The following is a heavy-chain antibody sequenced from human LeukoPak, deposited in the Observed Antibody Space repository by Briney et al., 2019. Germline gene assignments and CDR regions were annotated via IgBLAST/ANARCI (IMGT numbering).Heavy chain of an antibody. J-gene: IGHJ4*02. V-gene: IGHV3-21*01. D-gene: IGHD1-26*01. Sequence: GGSLRLSCTASGFTFINYSMSWVRQAPGKGLEWVSSISTNSAFIYYADSVRGRFTISRGNTKNSPYLQMNSLRAGDTAVYYCARDSFRGSYSDYWGQGTLVTVSS. CDR1: GFTFINYS. CDR2: ISTNSAFI. CDR3: ARDSFRGSYSDY.